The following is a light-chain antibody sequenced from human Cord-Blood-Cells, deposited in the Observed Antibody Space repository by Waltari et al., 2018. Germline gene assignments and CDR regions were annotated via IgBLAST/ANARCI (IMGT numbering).Light chain of an antibody. J-gene: IGKJ1*01. Sequence: DIQMTRSRSYLPAPVVDRINITCPASQSISSYLNWYQQKPGKAPKLLIYAASSLHSGVPSRFSGSGSGTDFTLTISRLQPEDFATYYCQQSDSTPCTFGQGTKVEIK. CDR3: QQSDSTPCT. CDR1: QSISSY. V-gene: IGKV1-39*01. CDR2: AAS.